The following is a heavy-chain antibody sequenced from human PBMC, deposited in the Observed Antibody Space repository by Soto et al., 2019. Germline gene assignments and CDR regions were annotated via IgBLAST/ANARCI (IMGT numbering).Heavy chain of an antibody. CDR2: IIPIFGTA. D-gene: IGHD6-13*01. J-gene: IGHJ4*02. CDR3: ARDNPGIAAAGTGGY. Sequence: ASVKVSCKASGGTFSSYAISWVLQAPGQGLEWMGGIIPIFGTANYAQKFQGRVTITADESTSTAYMELSSLRSEDTAVYYCARDNPGIAAAGTGGYWGQGTLVTVSS. V-gene: IGHV1-69*13. CDR1: GGTFSSYA.